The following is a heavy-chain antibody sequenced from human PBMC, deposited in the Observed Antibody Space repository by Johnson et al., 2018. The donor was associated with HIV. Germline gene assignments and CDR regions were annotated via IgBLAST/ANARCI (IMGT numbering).Heavy chain of an antibody. J-gene: IGHJ3*02. V-gene: IGHV3-23*04. CDR2: TSGTGGTT. Sequence: VQLAESGGGLVQSGGSLRLSCGASGFSVSNTYMNWVRQAPGQGLEWVSATSGTGGTTYYADSVRGRFSVSRDKSKDTLYLEMNSLRAEDTAVDYCAKDTGAYYDTFLAFDIWGQGTMVTVSS. CDR1: GFSVSNTY. CDR3: AKDTGAYYDTFLAFDI. D-gene: IGHD3-22*01.